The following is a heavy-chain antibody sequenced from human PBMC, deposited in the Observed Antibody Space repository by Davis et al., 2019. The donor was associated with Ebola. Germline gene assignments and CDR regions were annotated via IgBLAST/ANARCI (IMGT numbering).Heavy chain of an antibody. Sequence: HTGGSLRLSCAASGFTFSSYWMHWVRQAPGKGLVWVSRINSDGSTTTYADSVKGRFTISRDNSKNTLYLQMNSLRAEDTALYYCATGRPWIQLLGNSGNFDYWGQGTLVTVSS. CDR1: GFTFSSYW. V-gene: IGHV3-74*01. J-gene: IGHJ4*02. D-gene: IGHD5-18*01. CDR2: INSDGSTT. CDR3: ATGRPWIQLLGNSGNFDY.